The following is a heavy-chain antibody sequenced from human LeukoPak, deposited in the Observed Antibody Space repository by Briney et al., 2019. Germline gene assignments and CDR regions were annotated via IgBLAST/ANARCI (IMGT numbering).Heavy chain of an antibody. CDR2: IKQDGSEK. Sequence: GGSLRLSCAASGFTFSSYWMSWVRQAPGKGLEWVANIKQDGSEKYYVDSVKGRFTISRDNAKNSLYLQMNSLRAEDTAVYYCATEVVPAAIIVDFDIWGQGTMVTVSS. V-gene: IGHV3-7*01. J-gene: IGHJ3*02. CDR1: GFTFSSYW. CDR3: ATEVVPAAIIVDFDI. D-gene: IGHD2-2*01.